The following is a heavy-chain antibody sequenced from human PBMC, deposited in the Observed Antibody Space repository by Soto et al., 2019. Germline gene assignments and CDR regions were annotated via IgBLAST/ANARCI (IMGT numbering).Heavy chain of an antibody. CDR1: GGSISSGDYY. J-gene: IGHJ6*02. D-gene: IGHD2-2*01. CDR3: ARDRRGTSPLYYYYYYGMDV. Sequence: SETLPLTCTVSGGSISSGDYYWSWIRQPPWKGLEWIGYIYYSGSTYYNPSLKSRVTISVDTSKNQFSLKLSSVTAADTAVYYCARDRRGTSPLYYYYYYGMDVWGQGXTVTVYS. CDR2: IYYSGST. V-gene: IGHV4-30-4*01.